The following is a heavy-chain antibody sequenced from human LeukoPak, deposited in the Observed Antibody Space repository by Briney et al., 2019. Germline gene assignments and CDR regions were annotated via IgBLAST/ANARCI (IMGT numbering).Heavy chain of an antibody. Sequence: ASVKVSCKASGYTFTSYVMHWVRQAPGRRLEWMGWINAGNGNTKYSQKFQGRVTITRDTSASTAYMELSSLRSEDTAVYYCAREGETNSELPSYWGQGTLVTVSS. D-gene: IGHD3-16*01. CDR2: INAGNGNT. V-gene: IGHV1-3*01. CDR3: AREGETNSELPSY. CDR1: GYTFTSYV. J-gene: IGHJ4*02.